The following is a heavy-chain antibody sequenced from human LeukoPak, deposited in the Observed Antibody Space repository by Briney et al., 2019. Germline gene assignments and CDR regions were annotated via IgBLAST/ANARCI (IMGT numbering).Heavy chain of an antibody. CDR1: GFNFSSHG. Sequence: GGSLRLSCAASGFNFSSHGMHWVRQAPGKGLEWVAFIRYDGSNKYYADSVKGRFTISRDNSKNTLYLQMTGLTAEDTALYYCAKDLFAGGDYWGQGTLVTVSS. D-gene: IGHD2-21*01. CDR3: AKDLFAGGDY. J-gene: IGHJ4*02. CDR2: IRYDGSNK. V-gene: IGHV3-30*02.